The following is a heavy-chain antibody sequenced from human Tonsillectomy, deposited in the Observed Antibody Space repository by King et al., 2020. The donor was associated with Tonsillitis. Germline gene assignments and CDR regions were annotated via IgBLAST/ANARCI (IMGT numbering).Heavy chain of an antibody. V-gene: IGHV3-7*03. D-gene: IGHD1-1*01. CDR2: INQDGTEL. Sequence: VQLVESGGGLVRPGYSLRLSCAASRFTFNDFWLNWVRQIPGKGLEWVASINQDGTELYYVDSVRGRFTISRDNAEHSVYLQMNSLRVEDTAVYYCARGLQYSGNWNPFAQWGQGTLVTVSS. CDR3: ARGLQYSGNWNPFAQ. CDR1: RFTFNDFW. J-gene: IGHJ4*02.